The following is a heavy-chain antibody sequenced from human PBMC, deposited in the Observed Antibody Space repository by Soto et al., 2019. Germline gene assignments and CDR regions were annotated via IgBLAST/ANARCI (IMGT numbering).Heavy chain of an antibody. CDR2: IWYDGSNK. CDR3: ARDPQPLLRFPDY. Sequence: GGSLRLSCAASGFTFSSYGMHWVRQAPGKGLEWVAVIWYDGSNKYYADSVKGRFTISRDNSKNTLYLQMNSLRAEDTAVYYCARDPQPLLRFPDYWGQGTLVTVSS. J-gene: IGHJ4*02. D-gene: IGHD3-3*01. CDR1: GFTFSSYG. V-gene: IGHV3-33*01.